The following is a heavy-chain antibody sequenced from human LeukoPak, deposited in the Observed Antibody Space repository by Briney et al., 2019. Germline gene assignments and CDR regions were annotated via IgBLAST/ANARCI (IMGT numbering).Heavy chain of an antibody. CDR3: ARSMIVVLTTYAFDI. CDR1: GFTFDDYG. D-gene: IGHD3-22*01. CDR2: NNWNGGST. Sequence: GGSLRLSCAASGFTFDDYGMSWVRQAPGKGLEWASGNNWNGGSTGYADSVKGRFTISRDNAKNSLYLQMNSLRAEDKALYYCARSMIVVLTTYAFDIWGQGTMVTVSS. J-gene: IGHJ3*02. V-gene: IGHV3-20*04.